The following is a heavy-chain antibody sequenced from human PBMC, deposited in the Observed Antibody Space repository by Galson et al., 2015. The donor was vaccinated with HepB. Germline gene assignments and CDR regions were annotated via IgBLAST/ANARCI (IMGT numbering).Heavy chain of an antibody. Sequence: LRLSCAASGFTFSSYGMHWVRQAPGKGLEWVAVISYDGSNKYYADSLKGRFTISRDNSKNTLYLQMNSLRAEDTAVYYCARVYDSSGYYLHDAFDIWGQGTMVTVSS. CDR1: GFTFSSYG. CDR3: ARVYDSSGYYLHDAFDI. D-gene: IGHD3-22*01. CDR2: ISYDGSNK. V-gene: IGHV3-30*03. J-gene: IGHJ3*02.